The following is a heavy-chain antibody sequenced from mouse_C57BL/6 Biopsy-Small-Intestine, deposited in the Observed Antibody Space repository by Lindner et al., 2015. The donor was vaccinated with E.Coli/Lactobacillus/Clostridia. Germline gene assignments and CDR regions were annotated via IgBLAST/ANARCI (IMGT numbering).Heavy chain of an antibody. CDR1: GYTFTSYG. V-gene: IGHV1-81*01. D-gene: IGHD1-1*01. CDR2: IYPRSGNT. Sequence: VQLQESGAELARPGASVKLSCKASGYTFTSYGISWVKQRPGQGLEWIGEIYPRSGNTYYNEKFKGKATLTADKSSSTAYMELRGLTSEDSAVYFCARGDYYGSIYEYFDVWGTGTTVTVSS. J-gene: IGHJ1*03. CDR3: ARGDYYGSIYEYFDV.